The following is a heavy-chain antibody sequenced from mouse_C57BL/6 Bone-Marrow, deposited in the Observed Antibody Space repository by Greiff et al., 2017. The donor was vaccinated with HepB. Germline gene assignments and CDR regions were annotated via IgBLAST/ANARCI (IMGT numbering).Heavy chain of an antibody. D-gene: IGHD2-1*01. Sequence: EVMLVESEGGLVQPGSSMKLSCTASGFTFSDYYMAWVRQVPEKGLEWVANINYDGSSTYYLDSLKSRFIISRDNAKNILYLQMSSLKSEDTATYYCARTPLYGNYVLYYFDYWGQGTTLTVSS. V-gene: IGHV5-16*01. CDR1: GFTFSDYY. CDR3: ARTPLYGNYVLYYFDY. J-gene: IGHJ2*01. CDR2: INYDGSST.